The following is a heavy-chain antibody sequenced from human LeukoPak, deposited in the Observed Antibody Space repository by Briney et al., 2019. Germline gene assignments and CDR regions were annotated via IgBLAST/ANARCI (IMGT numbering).Heavy chain of an antibody. J-gene: IGHJ4*02. CDR2: ISSSGSTI. CDR3: AKAGLRYFDWWAPFS. D-gene: IGHD3-9*01. CDR1: GFTFSSYE. Sequence: GGSLRLSCAASGFTFSSYEMNWVRQAPGKGLEWVSYISSSGSTIYYADSVKGRFTISRDNSKNTLYLQMNSLRAEDTAVYYCAKAGLRYFDWWAPFSWGQGTLVTVSS. V-gene: IGHV3-48*03.